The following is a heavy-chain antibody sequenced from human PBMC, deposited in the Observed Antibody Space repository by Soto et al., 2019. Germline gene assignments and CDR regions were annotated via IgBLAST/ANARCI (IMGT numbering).Heavy chain of an antibody. J-gene: IGHJ5*02. V-gene: IGHV4-31*03. D-gene: IGHD3-10*01. CDR1: GGSISSGGYY. CDR2: IYYSGST. CDR3: ARTMVRGAYRGNWFDP. Sequence: SETLSLTCTVSGGSISSGGYYWSWIRQHPGKGLEWIGYIYYSGSTYYNPSLKSRVTISVDTSKNQFSLKLSSVTAADTAVYYCARTMVRGAYRGNWFDPRGQGTLVTVSS.